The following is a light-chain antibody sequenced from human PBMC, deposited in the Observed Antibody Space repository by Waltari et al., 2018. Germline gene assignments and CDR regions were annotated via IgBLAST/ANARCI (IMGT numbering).Light chain of an antibody. CDR2: DAS. J-gene: IGKJ3*01. Sequence: AIELTDAPSSTSASVGERVTITCWASQGISSALAWYQQKSGKAPKLLSYDASSLESGVPSRFSGSGSGTDFTLTISSRQPEDFATYYCQQFNSYPRTFGPGTKVDIK. V-gene: IGKV1-13*02. CDR1: QGISSA. CDR3: QQFNSYPRT.